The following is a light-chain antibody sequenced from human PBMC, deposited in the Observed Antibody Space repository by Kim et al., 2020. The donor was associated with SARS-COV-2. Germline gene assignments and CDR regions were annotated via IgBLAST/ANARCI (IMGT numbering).Light chain of an antibody. J-gene: IGLJ2*01. Sequence: ALGQTVRITCHGDSLRSYYAAWYQQKPGPAPILVIYGKNNRPSGIPDRFSGSSSGNTASLTITGTQAGDEADYYCNSRDSNDNVVFGGGTQLTVL. V-gene: IGLV3-19*01. CDR2: GKN. CDR3: NSRDSNDNVV. CDR1: SLRSYY.